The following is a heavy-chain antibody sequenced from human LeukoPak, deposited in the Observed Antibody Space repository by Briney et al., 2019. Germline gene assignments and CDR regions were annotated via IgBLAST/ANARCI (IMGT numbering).Heavy chain of an antibody. D-gene: IGHD1-1*01. CDR2: INHSGST. V-gene: IGHV4-34*01. CDR1: GGSFSGYY. Sequence: PSETLSLTCAVYGGSFSGYYWSWIRQPPGKGLEWIGEINHSGSTNYNPSLKSRVTISVDTSKNQFSLKLSSETAADTAVYYCARRQPWKYYYYMDVWGKGTTVTVSS. J-gene: IGHJ6*03. CDR3: ARRQPWKYYYYMDV.